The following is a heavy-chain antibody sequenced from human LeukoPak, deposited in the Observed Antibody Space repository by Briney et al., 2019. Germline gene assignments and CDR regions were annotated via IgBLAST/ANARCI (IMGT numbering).Heavy chain of an antibody. CDR1: GFTFNTYT. V-gene: IGHV3-48*01. CDR3: ARDRRGNSGYDTDLDY. D-gene: IGHD5-12*01. J-gene: IGHJ4*02. CDR2: ISGSSGII. Sequence: PGGSLRLSCAASGFTFNTYTMNWVRQAPGKGLEWVSYISGSSGIIDYADSVKDRFTISRDNFKNTLYLQMNSLRAEDTALYYCARDRRGNSGYDTDLDYWGQGTLVTVSS.